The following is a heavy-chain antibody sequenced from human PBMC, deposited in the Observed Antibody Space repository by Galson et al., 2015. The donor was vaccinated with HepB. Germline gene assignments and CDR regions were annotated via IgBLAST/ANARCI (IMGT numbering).Heavy chain of an antibody. CDR1: GFTFSSYS. CDR3: ARDRGKLRLRWDAFDI. J-gene: IGHJ3*02. V-gene: IGHV3-21*01. D-gene: IGHD4-23*01. CDR2: ISSSSSYI. Sequence: SLRLSCAASGFTFSSYSMNWVRQAPGKGLEWVSSISSSSSYIYYADSVKGRFTISRDNAKNSLYLQMNSLRAEDTAVYYCARDRGKLRLRWDAFDIWGQGTMVTVSS.